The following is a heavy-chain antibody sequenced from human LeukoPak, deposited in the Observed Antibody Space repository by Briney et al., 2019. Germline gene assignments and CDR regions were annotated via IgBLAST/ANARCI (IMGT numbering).Heavy chain of an antibody. CDR1: GFTFSSYA. CDR3: ARWITMVRGYYYGMDV. V-gene: IGHV4-59*01. J-gene: IGHJ6*02. D-gene: IGHD3-10*01. Sequence: GSLRLSCAASGFTFSSYAMSWIRQPPGKGLEWIGYIYYSGSTNYNPSLKSRVTISVDTSKNQFSLKLSSVTAADTAVYYCARWITMVRGYYYGMDVWGQGTTVTVSS. CDR2: IYYSGST.